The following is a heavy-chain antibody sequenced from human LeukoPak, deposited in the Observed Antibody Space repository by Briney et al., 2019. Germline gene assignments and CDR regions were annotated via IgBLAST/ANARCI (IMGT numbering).Heavy chain of an antibody. CDR2: INPNSGGT. CDR3: ARANGAAAGLDY. CDR1: GYTFTGYY. D-gene: IGHD6-13*01. V-gene: IGHV1-2*02. Sequence: ASVKVSCKASGYTFTGYYMHWVRQAPGQGLEWMGWINPNSGGTNYAQKFHGRVTMTRDTSISTAYMELSRLRYDDTAVYYCARANGAAAGLDYWGQGTLVTVSS. J-gene: IGHJ4*02.